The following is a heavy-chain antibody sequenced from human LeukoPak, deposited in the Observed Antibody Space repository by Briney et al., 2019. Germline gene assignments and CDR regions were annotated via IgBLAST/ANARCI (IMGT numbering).Heavy chain of an antibody. Sequence: GGSLRLSCAASGFTFSSYAMHWVRQAPGKGLEWVAVISYDGSNKYYADSVKGRFTISRDNSKNTLYLQMNSLRAEDTAVYYCARMSGYCSGGSCRFDYWGQGTLVTVSS. V-gene: IGHV3-30*04. CDR2: ISYDGSNK. CDR1: GFTFSSYA. J-gene: IGHJ4*02. CDR3: ARMSGYCSGGSCRFDY. D-gene: IGHD2-15*01.